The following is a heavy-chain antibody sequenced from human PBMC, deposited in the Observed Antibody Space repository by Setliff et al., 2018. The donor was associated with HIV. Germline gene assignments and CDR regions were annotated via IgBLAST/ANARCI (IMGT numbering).Heavy chain of an antibody. CDR2: FSHSGTT. Sequence: PSETLSLTCTVSGHSISDGSCWGWIRQTPGKGLEWIGTFSHSGTTYYNPSLESRVTTSVHTSQNQFSLKLNSVTAADTAVYYCVGDDNSWFWSYFWGQGTLVTVSS. CDR1: GHSISDGSC. CDR3: VGDDNSWFWSYF. D-gene: IGHD6-13*01. J-gene: IGHJ4*02. V-gene: IGHV4-38-2*02.